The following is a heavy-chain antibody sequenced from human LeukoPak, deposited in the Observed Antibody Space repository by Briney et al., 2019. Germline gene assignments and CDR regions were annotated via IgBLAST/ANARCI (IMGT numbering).Heavy chain of an antibody. D-gene: IGHD5-12*01. CDR3: AKVVDGYNSDSDY. CDR1: GFTFSSYS. CDR2: ISYDGSNK. Sequence: PGGSLRLSCAASGFTFSSYSMHWVRQAPGKGLEWVAVISYDGSNKYYADSVKGRFTISRDNSKNTLYLQMNSLRAEDTAVCYCAKVVDGYNSDSDYWGQGTLVTVSS. J-gene: IGHJ4*02. V-gene: IGHV3-30*18.